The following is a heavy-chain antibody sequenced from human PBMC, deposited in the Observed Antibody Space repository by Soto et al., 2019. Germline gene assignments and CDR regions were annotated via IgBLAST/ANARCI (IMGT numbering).Heavy chain of an antibody. V-gene: IGHV3-15*01. CDR2: IKSKTDGGTT. D-gene: IGHD4-17*01. J-gene: IGHJ1*01. Sequence: LRLSCAASGFTFSNAWMTWVRQAPGKGLEWVGRIKSKTDGGTTDYAAPVKGRFSISRDDSENTLYLQMNSLKTEDTAVYYCTTARGTYGAEYFQHWGQGTLVTVSS. CDR1: GFTFSNAW. CDR3: TTARGTYGAEYFQH.